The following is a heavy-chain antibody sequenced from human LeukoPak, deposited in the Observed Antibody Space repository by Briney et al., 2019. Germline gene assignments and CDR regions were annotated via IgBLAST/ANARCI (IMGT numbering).Heavy chain of an antibody. CDR3: ARDHPLDHVPNGPFDY. Sequence: GGSLRLSCAASGFTFSSYGMHWVRQAPGKGLEWVAVIWYDGSNKYYADSVKGRFTISRDNSKNTLYLQMNSLRAEDTAVYYRARDHPLDHVPNGPFDYWGQGTLVTVSS. J-gene: IGHJ4*02. D-gene: IGHD2-8*01. V-gene: IGHV3-33*01. CDR1: GFTFSSYG. CDR2: IWYDGSNK.